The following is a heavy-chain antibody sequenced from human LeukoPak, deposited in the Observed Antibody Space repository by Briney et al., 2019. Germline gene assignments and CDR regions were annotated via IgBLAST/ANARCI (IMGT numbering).Heavy chain of an antibody. V-gene: IGHV1-69*01. Sequence: SVKVSCKASGGTFSSYAISWVRQAPGQGLEWMGGFIPIFGTANYAQRFQGRVTITADESTSTAYMELSSLRSEDTAVYYCARDYGVRGVPLDYWGQGTLATVSS. J-gene: IGHJ4*02. CDR3: ARDYGVRGVPLDY. CDR1: GGTFSSYA. CDR2: FIPIFGTA. D-gene: IGHD3-10*01.